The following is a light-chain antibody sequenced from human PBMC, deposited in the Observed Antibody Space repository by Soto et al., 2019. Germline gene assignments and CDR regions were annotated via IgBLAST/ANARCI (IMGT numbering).Light chain of an antibody. CDR2: STN. Sequence: QTVVTQEPSFSVSPGGTVTLTCGFTSGSVSTTYYPSWYQQTPGQAPRTLIYSTNIRSSGVPDRFSGSILGNKAALTITGAQADDESDYHCMLYMGGGLVVFGGGTQLTVL. CDR3: MLYMGGGLVV. V-gene: IGLV8-61*01. J-gene: IGLJ2*01. CDR1: SGSVSTTYY.